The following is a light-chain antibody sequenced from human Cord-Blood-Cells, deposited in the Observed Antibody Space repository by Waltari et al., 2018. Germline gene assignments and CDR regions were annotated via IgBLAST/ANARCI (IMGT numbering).Light chain of an antibody. CDR1: SSDVGGYNY. J-gene: IGLJ1*01. Sequence: QSALTQPASVSGSPGQSITISCTGTSSDVGGYNYVSWYQQHLGKAPKLMSYEVSNRPSGVSNRSSGAKSGNTASLTISGLQAEDEADYYCSSYTSSSTLVFGTGTKVTVL. CDR2: EVS. CDR3: SSYTSSSTLV. V-gene: IGLV2-14*01.